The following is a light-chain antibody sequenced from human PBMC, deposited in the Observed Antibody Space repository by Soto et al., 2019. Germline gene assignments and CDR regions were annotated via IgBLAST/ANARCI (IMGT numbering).Light chain of an antibody. Sequence: EIVLTQSPATLSLSPGERATLSCRASQSVSSYLAWYQQKPGQAPRLLIYDASNRATGIPARFSGSGSGTDFTLTISSLEPEDFAVYYWQQRSNWPRIFTFGTGTKVDIK. CDR1: QSVSSY. CDR3: QQRSNWPRIFT. J-gene: IGKJ3*01. V-gene: IGKV3-11*01. CDR2: DAS.